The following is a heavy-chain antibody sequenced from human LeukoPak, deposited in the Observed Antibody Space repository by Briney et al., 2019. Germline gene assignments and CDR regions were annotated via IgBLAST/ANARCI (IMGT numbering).Heavy chain of an antibody. J-gene: IGHJ1*01. D-gene: IGHD1-26*01. Sequence: ASVKVSCKASGYTFTSYDINWVRQATGQGLEWMGWMNPNSGNTGYAQKFQGRVTMTRNTSISTAYMELSSLRAEDTAVYYCARAFLEWELLTYFQHWGQGTLVTVSS. CDR3: ARAFLEWELLTYFQH. V-gene: IGHV1-8*01. CDR2: MNPNSGNT. CDR1: GYTFTSYD.